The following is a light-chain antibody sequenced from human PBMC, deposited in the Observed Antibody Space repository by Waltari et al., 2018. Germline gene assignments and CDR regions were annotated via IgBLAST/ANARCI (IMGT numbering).Light chain of an antibody. CDR3: SSHTSTVPHV. Sequence: QSALTQPASVSGSPGQSITISCTGTSNDVGGYGYVSWYQQYPGRAPKLIIYEVSDLPSGISTRFSGSKSVNTDSLTISGLQADDEADYYCSSHTSTVPHVFGTGTRVTV. CDR2: EVS. V-gene: IGLV2-14*01. J-gene: IGLJ1*01. CDR1: SNDVGGYGY.